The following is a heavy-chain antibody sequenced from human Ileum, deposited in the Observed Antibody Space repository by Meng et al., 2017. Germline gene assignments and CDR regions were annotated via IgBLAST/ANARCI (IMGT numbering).Heavy chain of an antibody. J-gene: IGHJ5*01. CDR2: TTDWNGKA. D-gene: IGHD3-10*01. CDR1: GFNFSSQS. CDR3: VNRAWLES. Sequence: VQLVGSGGGLVQPGGSLRLSCAASGFNFSSQSMSWVRQAPGKGLEWVSVTTDWNGKAYYADSVKGRFTISRDNSKNTLYLQMNSLRVDDTAVYYCVNRAWLESWGQGTLVTVSS. V-gene: IGHV3-23*04.